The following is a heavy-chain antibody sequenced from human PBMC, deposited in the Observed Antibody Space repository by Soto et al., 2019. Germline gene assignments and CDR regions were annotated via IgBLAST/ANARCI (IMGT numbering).Heavy chain of an antibody. V-gene: IGHV2-5*02. D-gene: IGHD3-9*01. Sequence: SGPTLVNPTQTLTLTCTFSGISLNTSAVGVGWIRQPPGKALEWLALIYWDDDKRYSPSLKSRLTITKDTSKNQVVLTMTNMDPVDTATYYCAHRPTTYYDILTGPSHNWFDPWGQGTLVTVSS. CDR1: GISLNTSAVG. J-gene: IGHJ5*02. CDR3: AHRPTTYYDILTGPSHNWFDP. CDR2: IYWDDDK.